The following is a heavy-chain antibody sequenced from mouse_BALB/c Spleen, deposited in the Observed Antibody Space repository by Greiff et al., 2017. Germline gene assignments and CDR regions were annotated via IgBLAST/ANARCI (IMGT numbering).Heavy chain of an antibody. D-gene: IGHD2-3*01. CDR3: ARYDGYWYFDV. Sequence: EVILVESGGGLVQPGGSRKLSCAASGFTFSSFGMHWVRQAPEKGLEWVAYISSGSSTIYYADTVKGRFTISRDNPKNTLFLQMTSLRSEDTAMYYCARYDGYWYFDVWGAGTTVTVSS. CDR1: GFTFSSFG. V-gene: IGHV5-17*02. CDR2: ISSGSSTI. J-gene: IGHJ1*01.